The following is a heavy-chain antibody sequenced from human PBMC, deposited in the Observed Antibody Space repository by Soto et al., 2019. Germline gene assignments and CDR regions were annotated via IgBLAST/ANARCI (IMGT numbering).Heavy chain of an antibody. J-gene: IGHJ6*02. V-gene: IGHV1-69*10. D-gene: IGHD5-12*01. CDR1: GGGNLRDYR. CDR3: ARDRRERIRGGYDSLYGMDV. Sequence: SVKVSCKASGGGNLRDYRTTWVRRAPGQGLEWMGGIIPKLGSANYAQNFQGRVTITRDTSTSTVYMELSSLRSEDTAVYYCARDRRERIRGGYDSLYGMDVWGQGTTVTVSS. CDR2: IIPKLGSA.